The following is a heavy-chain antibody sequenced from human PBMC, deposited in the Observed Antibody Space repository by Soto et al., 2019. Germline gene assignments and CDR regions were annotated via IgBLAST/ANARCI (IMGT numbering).Heavy chain of an antibody. CDR2: VNPSVGST. J-gene: IGHJ6*02. V-gene: IGHV1-46*03. Sequence: QVQLVQSGAEVTQPGASVKVSCKASGYTFTSYYIHWVRQAPGQGLEWMGIVNPSVGSTSYAQQFQCRVTMPRDTSTSTAYMELSSMRSEDTAVYYCSTPGYSTGWYSYAMGVWGQGTMVTVSS. D-gene: IGHD6-19*01. CDR1: GYTFTSYY. CDR3: STPGYSTGWYSYAMGV.